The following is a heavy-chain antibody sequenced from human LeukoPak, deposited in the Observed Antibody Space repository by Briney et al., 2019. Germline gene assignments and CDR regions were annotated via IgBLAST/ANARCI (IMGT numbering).Heavy chain of an antibody. D-gene: IGHD5-18*01. CDR2: ISGSGGST. CDR1: GFTFSSYA. CDR3: AKPGYSYGYTHYYFDY. Sequence: PGGSLRLSCAASGFTFSSYAMSWVRQAPGKGLEWVSAISGSGGSTYYADSVEGRFTTSRDNSKNTLYLQMNSLRAEDTAVYYCAKPGYSYGYTHYYFDYWGQGTLVTVSS. V-gene: IGHV3-23*01. J-gene: IGHJ4*02.